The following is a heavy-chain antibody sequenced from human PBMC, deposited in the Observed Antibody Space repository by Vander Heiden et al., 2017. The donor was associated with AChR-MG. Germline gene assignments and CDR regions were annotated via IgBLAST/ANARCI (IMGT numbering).Heavy chain of an antibody. CDR3: ALIAVATPFDN. CDR1: GFSFSNYG. V-gene: IGHV3-48*02. Sequence: VQLVASGAGLVQPGGSLTLSYSASGFSFSNYGLCWVRQAPGRGLEWVSYTYSSDSTVYYADSVKGRFTISRDNAKNPLYMQMNSLRDEDKAVYYCALIAVATPFDNWGQGTLVSVSS. J-gene: IGHJ4*02. D-gene: IGHD6-19*01. CDR2: TYSSDSTV.